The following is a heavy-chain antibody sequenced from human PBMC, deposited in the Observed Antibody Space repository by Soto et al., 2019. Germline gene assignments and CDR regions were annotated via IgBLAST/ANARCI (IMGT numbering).Heavy chain of an antibody. V-gene: IGHV3-23*01. J-gene: IGHJ4*02. CDR1: GFTISSCS. D-gene: IGHD1-1*01. Sequence: GGSLTLSCAASGFTISSCSMSWVRQAPEKGLEWVSAISGSGGSTYYADSVKGRFTISRDNSKNTLYLQMNSPRAEDTAVYFCAKDWDIRNEQNDYWGQGTLVTVSS. CDR2: ISGSGGST. CDR3: AKDWDIRNEQNDY.